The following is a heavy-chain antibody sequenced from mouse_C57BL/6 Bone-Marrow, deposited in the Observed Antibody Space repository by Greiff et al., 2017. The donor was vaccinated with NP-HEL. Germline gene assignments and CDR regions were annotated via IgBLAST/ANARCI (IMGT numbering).Heavy chain of an antibody. CDR3: ARPRYYGSSPYWYFDV. V-gene: IGHV1-9*01. CDR1: GYTFTGYW. CDR2: ILPGSGST. D-gene: IGHD1-1*01. Sequence: VKLMESGAELMKPGASVKLSCKATGYTFTGYWIEWVKQRPGHGLEWIGEILPGSGSTNYNEKFKGKATFTADTSSNTAYMQLSSLTTEDSAIYYCARPRYYGSSPYWYFDVWGTGTTVTVSS. J-gene: IGHJ1*03.